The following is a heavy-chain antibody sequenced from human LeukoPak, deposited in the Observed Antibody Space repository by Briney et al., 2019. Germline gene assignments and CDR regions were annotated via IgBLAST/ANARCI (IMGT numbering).Heavy chain of an antibody. J-gene: IGHJ4*02. Sequence: SETLSLTCTVSGGSISGYYWSWIRQPPGKGLEWIGCIYYSGSTDYNPSLKSRLTISVDTSKNQFSLKLNSVTAADTAVYYCARRLFDYWGQGTLVTVSS. V-gene: IGHV4-59*08. CDR2: IYYSGST. CDR3: ARRLFDY. CDR1: GGSISGYY.